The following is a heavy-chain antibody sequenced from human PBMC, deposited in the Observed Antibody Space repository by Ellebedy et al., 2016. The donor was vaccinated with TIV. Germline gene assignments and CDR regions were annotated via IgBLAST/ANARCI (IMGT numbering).Heavy chain of an antibody. CDR1: GFTFSIYW. CDR3: ARHTDYALDY. J-gene: IGHJ4*02. CDR2: IKQDGSEK. D-gene: IGHD4-17*01. V-gene: IGHV3-7*01. Sequence: PGGSLRLSCAASGFTFSIYWMSWVRQAPGKGLECVANIKQDGSEKSYVDSVKGRFTISRDNAKNSLHLQMNGLRAEDTAVYYCARHTDYALDYWGQGTQVTVSS.